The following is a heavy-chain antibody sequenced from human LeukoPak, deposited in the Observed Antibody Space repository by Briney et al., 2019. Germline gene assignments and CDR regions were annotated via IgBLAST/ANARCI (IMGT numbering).Heavy chain of an antibody. D-gene: IGHD2-2*01. CDR1: DGSFSGYY. Sequence: SETLSLTCGVYDGSFSGYYWSWIRQPPGQGLEWIGEIHHSGGTKYNPSLKSRVTISIDTSKNQFSLKLSSVTTADTAVYYCARGRDIVVVPAAMRGGRWFDPWGQGTLVTVSS. V-gene: IGHV4-34*01. CDR2: IHHSGGT. CDR3: ARGRDIVVVPAAMRGGRWFDP. J-gene: IGHJ5*02.